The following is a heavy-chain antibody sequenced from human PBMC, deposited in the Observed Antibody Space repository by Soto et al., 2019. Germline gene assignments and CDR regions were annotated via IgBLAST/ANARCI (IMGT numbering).Heavy chain of an antibody. CDR3: ARGRDDNNGFDY. CDR2: IYYSQTT. Sequence: QVQLQESGPGLVKPSETLSLTCTVSGGSINPYYWSWIRQPPGKGLEWLGHIYYSQTTNYNPSLKCRVTISVDMNQFSMKLSSVTAADTAVYYCARGRDDNNGFDYWGQGTLVTVSS. J-gene: IGHJ4*02. CDR1: GGSINPYY. V-gene: IGHV4-59*01. D-gene: IGHD1-20*01.